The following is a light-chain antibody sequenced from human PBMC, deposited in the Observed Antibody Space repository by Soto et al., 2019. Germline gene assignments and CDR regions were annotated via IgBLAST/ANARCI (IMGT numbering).Light chain of an antibody. Sequence: EIVLTQSPGTLSLSPGERATLSCRASQSVSSSYLAWHQQKPGQAPRLLIYDASSRATGIPDRFTGSGSGTDFTLTISRLEPEDFAVYYCQHPFTFGPGTKVEIK. V-gene: IGKV3-20*01. J-gene: IGKJ3*01. CDR3: QHPFT. CDR1: QSVSSSY. CDR2: DAS.